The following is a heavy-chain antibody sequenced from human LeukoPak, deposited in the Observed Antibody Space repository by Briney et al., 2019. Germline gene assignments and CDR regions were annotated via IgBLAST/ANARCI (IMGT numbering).Heavy chain of an antibody. CDR2: NIPIFGAT. Sequence: SVKVSCKASGGTLIRQAVNWVRQAPGQGLEWMGGNIPIFGATNYAQRFQGRVTITADEATSTVYMELSSLRSEDTAVYYCARMQGYSYSDYWGQGTLVTVSS. V-gene: IGHV1-69*13. J-gene: IGHJ4*02. CDR1: GGTLIRQA. D-gene: IGHD5-18*01. CDR3: ARMQGYSYSDY.